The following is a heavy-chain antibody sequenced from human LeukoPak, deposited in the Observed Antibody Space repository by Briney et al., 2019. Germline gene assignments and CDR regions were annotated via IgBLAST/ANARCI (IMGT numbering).Heavy chain of an antibody. J-gene: IGHJ4*02. D-gene: IGHD2-15*01. V-gene: IGHV1-46*01. Sequence: ASVKVSCKASGYTFTSFYMDWVRQAPGQGLEWMGIINPNDGSTSYAQRFQGRVTMTRDMSTRTVYMELRSLRSEDTALYYCARSQKDCSSSSCYLFDYWGQGTLVTVSS. CDR1: GYTFTSFY. CDR2: INPNDGST. CDR3: ARSQKDCSSSSCYLFDY.